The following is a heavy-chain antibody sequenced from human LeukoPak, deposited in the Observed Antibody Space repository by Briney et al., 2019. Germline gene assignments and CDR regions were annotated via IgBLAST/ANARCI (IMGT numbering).Heavy chain of an antibody. D-gene: IGHD3-3*01. V-gene: IGHV1-18*01. J-gene: IGHJ4*02. CDR1: GYTFTSYG. Sequence: GASVKVSCKASGYTFTSYGISWVRQAPGQGLEWMGWISAYNGNTNYAQKLQGRVTMTTDTSTSTAYMELRSLRSDDTAVYYCARGRRITIFGVVIDFDYWGQGTLVTVSS. CDR3: ARGRRITIFGVVIDFDY. CDR2: ISAYNGNT.